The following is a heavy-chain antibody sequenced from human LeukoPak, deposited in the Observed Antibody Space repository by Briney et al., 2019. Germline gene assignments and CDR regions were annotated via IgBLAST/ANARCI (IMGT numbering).Heavy chain of an antibody. CDR1: GGSISSYY. Sequence: SETLSLTCTVSGGSISSYYWSWIRQPPGKGLEWIGYIYYSGSTNYNPSLKSRVTISVDTSKNQSSLKLSSVTAADTAVYYCARGYSGYNYVYWGQGALVTVSS. CDR3: ARGYSGYNYVY. D-gene: IGHD5-12*01. J-gene: IGHJ4*02. V-gene: IGHV4-59*01. CDR2: IYYSGST.